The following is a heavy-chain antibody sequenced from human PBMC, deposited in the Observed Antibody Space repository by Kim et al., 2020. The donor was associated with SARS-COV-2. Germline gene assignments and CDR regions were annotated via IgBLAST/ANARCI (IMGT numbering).Heavy chain of an antibody. CDR1: GFTFTNYA. CDR3: AKELRMTTRASAGDLFDF. D-gene: IGHD4-17*01. Sequence: GGSLRLSCVASGFTFTNYAMNWVRQAPGKGLEWVSGISGGGGSTYYADSVKGRFTISSDSSKNTLYLQMNSLRADDTAVYYCAKELRMTTRASAGDLFDFWGQGTLVTVSS. J-gene: IGHJ4*02. CDR2: ISGGGGST. V-gene: IGHV3-23*01.